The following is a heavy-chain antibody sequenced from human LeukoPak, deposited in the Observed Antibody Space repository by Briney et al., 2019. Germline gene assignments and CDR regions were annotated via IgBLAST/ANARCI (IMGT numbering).Heavy chain of an antibody. D-gene: IGHD3-22*01. CDR2: ISYSGNT. CDR1: GGSINNYY. V-gene: IGHV4-59*08. J-gene: IGHJ4*02. CDR3: ARTPPGYYYDSSGYPGD. Sequence: SETLSLTCTVSGGSINNYYWSWIRQPPGKGLEWIGHISYSGNTNYNSSLRSRVTISVDTSNNQFSLKLSSVTAADTAVYYCARTPPGYYYDSSGYPGDWGQGTLVTVSS.